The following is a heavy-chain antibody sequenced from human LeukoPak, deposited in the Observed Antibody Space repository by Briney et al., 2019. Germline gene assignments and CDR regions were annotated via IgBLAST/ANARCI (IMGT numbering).Heavy chain of an antibody. J-gene: IGHJ6*03. D-gene: IGHD4-17*01. CDR2: ISGSGGST. V-gene: IGHV3-23*01. CDR3: AKAAVRVLDYYYYMDV. Sequence: PGGSLRLSCAASGFTFSSYGMSWVRQAPGKGLEWVSAISGSGGSTYYADSVKGRFTISRDNSKNTLYLQMNSLRAEDTAVYYCAKAAVRVLDYYYYMDVWGKGTTVTISS. CDR1: GFTFSSYG.